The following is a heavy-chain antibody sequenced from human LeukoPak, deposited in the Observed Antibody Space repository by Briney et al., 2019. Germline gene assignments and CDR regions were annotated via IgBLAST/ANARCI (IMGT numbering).Heavy chain of an antibody. J-gene: IGHJ3*02. V-gene: IGHV3-23*01. Sequence: GGSLRLSCAASGFTLSSYAMSWVRQAPGKGLEWVSAISGSGGSTYYADSVKGRFTISRDNSKNTLYLQMNSLRAEDTAVYYCAKRSRYFDWLLSLHDAFDIWGQGTMVTVSS. CDR3: AKRSRYFDWLLSLHDAFDI. CDR1: GFTLSSYA. CDR2: ISGSGGST. D-gene: IGHD3-9*01.